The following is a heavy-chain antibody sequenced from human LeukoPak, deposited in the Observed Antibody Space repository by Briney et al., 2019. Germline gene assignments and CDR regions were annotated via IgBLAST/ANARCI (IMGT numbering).Heavy chain of an antibody. CDR3: AKMGRAIVVVPAEDYYMDV. Sequence: GGSLRLSCAASGFTFSSYAMSWFRQAPGKGLEWVSAISGSGGSTYYADSVKGRFTIARDNSKNTLYLQMNSLRAEDTAVYYCAKMGRAIVVVPAEDYYMDVWGKGTTVTVSS. D-gene: IGHD2-2*01. CDR2: ISGSGGST. J-gene: IGHJ6*03. V-gene: IGHV3-23*01. CDR1: GFTFSSYA.